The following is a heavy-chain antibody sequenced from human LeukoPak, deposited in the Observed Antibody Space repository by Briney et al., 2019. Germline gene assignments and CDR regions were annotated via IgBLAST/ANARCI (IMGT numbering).Heavy chain of an antibody. CDR3: ARGRYSSSWFDY. V-gene: IGHV4-34*01. Sequence: SETLSLTCAVYGGSFSGYYWSWIRQPPGKGLEWIGEINHSGSTNYNPSLKSRVTISVDTSKNQFSLKLSSVTAADTAVYYCARGRYSSSWFDYWGQGTLVTVSS. J-gene: IGHJ5*01. CDR1: GGSFSGYY. D-gene: IGHD6-13*01. CDR2: INHSGST.